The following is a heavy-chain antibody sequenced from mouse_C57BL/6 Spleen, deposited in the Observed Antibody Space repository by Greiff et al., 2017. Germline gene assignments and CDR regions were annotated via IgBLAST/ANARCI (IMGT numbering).Heavy chain of an antibody. CDR3: GRSDGSYDFDY. J-gene: IGHJ2*01. CDR2: ILPGSGGT. Sequence: VHLVESGAELMKPGASVKLSCKATGYTFTGYWIEWVKQRPGHGLEWIGEILPGSGGTNYNEKFKGKATFTADTSSNTAYMQLSILTTEDSAYYYGGRSDGSYDFDYWGQGTTLTVSS. V-gene: IGHV1-9*01. CDR1: GYTFTGYW. D-gene: IGHD1-1*02.